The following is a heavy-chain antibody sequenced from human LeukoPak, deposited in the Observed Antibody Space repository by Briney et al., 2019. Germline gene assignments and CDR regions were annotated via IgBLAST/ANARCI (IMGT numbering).Heavy chain of an antibody. CDR3: ASPALGYCISTSCSDV. Sequence: GGSLRLSCAASGFTFSSYTMNWVRQAPGKGLEWVSSISSSSSFIYYADSVKGRFTISRDNAKNSLYLQMNSLRAEDTAVYYCASPALGYCISTSCSDVWGQGTTVTVSS. CDR2: ISSSSSFI. J-gene: IGHJ6*02. CDR1: GFTFSSYT. D-gene: IGHD2-2*01. V-gene: IGHV3-21*01.